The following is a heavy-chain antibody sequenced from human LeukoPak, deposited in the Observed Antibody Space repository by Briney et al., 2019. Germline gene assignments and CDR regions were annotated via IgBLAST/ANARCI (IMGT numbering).Heavy chain of an antibody. Sequence: ASVTVSCKASGYTFTIYGISWVRQAPGQGLEWMGWISAYNGNTNYAQKLQGRVTMTTDTSTSTAYMELRSLRSDDTAVYYCARDETIIAAAQGAFDIWGQGTMVTVSS. D-gene: IGHD6-13*01. CDR2: ISAYNGNT. J-gene: IGHJ3*02. CDR3: ARDETIIAAAQGAFDI. CDR1: GYTFTIYG. V-gene: IGHV1-18*01.